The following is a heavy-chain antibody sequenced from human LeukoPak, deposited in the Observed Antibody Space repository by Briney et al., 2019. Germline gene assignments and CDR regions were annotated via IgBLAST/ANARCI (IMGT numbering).Heavy chain of an antibody. CDR3: AKDGEI. Sequence: PGGSLRLSCAASGFTFRSYAVSWVRQAPGKGLEWVSGISGSGGSTYYADSVKGRFTISRDNSKNTLYLQMNSLRAEDTGVYYCAKDGEIWGQGTLVTVSS. D-gene: IGHD3-10*01. CDR1: GFTFRSYA. J-gene: IGHJ4*02. V-gene: IGHV3-23*01. CDR2: ISGSGGST.